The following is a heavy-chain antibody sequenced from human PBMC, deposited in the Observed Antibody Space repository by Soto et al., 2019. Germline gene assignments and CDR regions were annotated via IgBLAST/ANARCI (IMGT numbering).Heavy chain of an antibody. CDR2: VNPSGGHT. V-gene: IGHV1-46*01. D-gene: IGHD2-21*02. Sequence: QVQLVQSGAEVKKPGASVQVSCKASGDTFTDYYIHWVRQAPGQGLEWMGTVNPSGGHTTYAQHFLGRMTMTRDTSTSTLYMELTSLTSEDTAVYYCARGGHVVVVTVALDYWGQGTLVTVSS. CDR1: GDTFTDYY. J-gene: IGHJ4*02. CDR3: ARGGHVVVVTVALDY.